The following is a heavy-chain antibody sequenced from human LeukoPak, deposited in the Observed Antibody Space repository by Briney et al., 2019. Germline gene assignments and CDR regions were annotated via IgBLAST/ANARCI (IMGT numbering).Heavy chain of an antibody. Sequence: EASVKVSCKASGYTFTGYYMHWVRQAPGQGLEWMGWINPNSGGTNYAQKFQGRVTMTRDTSISTAYMELSRLRSDDTAVYYCARDLYCSSTSCYTATFDPWGQGTLVTVSS. CDR2: INPNSGGT. D-gene: IGHD2-2*02. CDR1: GYTFTGYY. V-gene: IGHV1-2*02. CDR3: ARDLYCSSTSCYTATFDP. J-gene: IGHJ5*02.